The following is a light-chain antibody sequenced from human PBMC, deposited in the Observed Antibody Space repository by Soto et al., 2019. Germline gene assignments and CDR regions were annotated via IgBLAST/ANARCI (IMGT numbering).Light chain of an antibody. CDR2: DAS. Sequence: EIVMTQSPATLSVSPGERATLSCRASQSVRNSLAWYQQKPGQAPSLLIYDASTRATGIPARFSGSGSGTEFTLTISSLQSEDFALYYCQHYNNWPLTFGQGTKLEIK. V-gene: IGKV3-15*01. J-gene: IGKJ2*01. CDR3: QHYNNWPLT. CDR1: QSVRNS.